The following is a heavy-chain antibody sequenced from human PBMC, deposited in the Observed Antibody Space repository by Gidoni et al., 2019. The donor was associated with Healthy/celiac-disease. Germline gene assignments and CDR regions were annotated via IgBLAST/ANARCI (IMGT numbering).Heavy chain of an antibody. D-gene: IGHD6-13*01. CDR2: ISSSSSYI. Sequence: EVQLAESGGGLVKPGGSLGLSCGASGFTFRSYSMTWVRQAPGKGLEWVSSISSSSSYIYYADSVKGRFTISRDNAKNSLYLQMNSLRAEDTAVYYCARDRIAAAGKAPFDYWGQGTLVTVSS. CDR3: ARDRIAAAGKAPFDY. V-gene: IGHV3-21*01. J-gene: IGHJ4*02. CDR1: GFTFRSYS.